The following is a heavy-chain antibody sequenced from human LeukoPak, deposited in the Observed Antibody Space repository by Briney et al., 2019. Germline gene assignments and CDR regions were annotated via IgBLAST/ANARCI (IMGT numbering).Heavy chain of an antibody. CDR2: IYYSGGT. CDR1: GGSIRSVDYY. V-gene: IGHV4-30-4*01. CDR3: ARESNCSGGSCYSFWDY. J-gene: IGHJ4*02. D-gene: IGHD2-15*01. Sequence: PSETLSLTCTVSGGSIRSVDYYWSWIRQPPGKGLEWIGYIYYSGGTYYNPSLKSRVTISVDTSKNQFSLKLSSVTAADTAVYYCARESNCSGGSCYSFWDYWGQGTLVTVSS.